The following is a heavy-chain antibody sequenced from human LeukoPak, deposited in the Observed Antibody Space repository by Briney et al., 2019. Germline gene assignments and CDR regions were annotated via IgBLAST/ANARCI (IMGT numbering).Heavy chain of an antibody. CDR2: ISSSSSYI. V-gene: IGHV3-21*04. Sequence: PGGSLRLSCAASGFTFSSYSMNWVRQAPGKGLEWVSSISSSSSYIYYADSVKGRFTISRDNAKNSLYLQMNSLRAEDTALYYCAREWLQPHGGADAFDIWGQGTMVTVSS. CDR3: AREWLQPHGGADAFDI. J-gene: IGHJ3*02. CDR1: GFTFSSYS. D-gene: IGHD5-24*01.